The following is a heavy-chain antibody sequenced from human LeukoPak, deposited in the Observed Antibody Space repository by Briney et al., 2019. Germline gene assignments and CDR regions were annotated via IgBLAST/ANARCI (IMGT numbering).Heavy chain of an antibody. CDR3: ARDIHDSSGYYYDY. Sequence: GGSLRLSCVASGFSFSVYTMSWVRQAPGKGLEWISAVSASGDKTYYADSVKGRSTVSRDNSKDTLYLHMNSLRAEDTALYYCARDIHDSSGYYYDYWGQGTLVTVSS. V-gene: IGHV3-23*01. J-gene: IGHJ4*02. CDR1: GFSFSVYT. D-gene: IGHD3-22*01. CDR2: VSASGDKT.